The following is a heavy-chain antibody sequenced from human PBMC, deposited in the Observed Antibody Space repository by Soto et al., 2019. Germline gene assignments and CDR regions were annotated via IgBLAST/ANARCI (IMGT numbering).Heavy chain of an antibody. CDR2: IIPIFRTP. J-gene: IGHJ6*02. Sequence: QVQLVQSGAEVKKPGSSVKVSCKAPGDTFSSFAISWLRQAPGQGLEGMGGIIPIFRTPDYAQKFQGRVTITAEESTTTAYIELTSLRSEDTAVYYWARDKHRLKIGGNYYYALEVWGQGTKVIVSS. CDR3: ARDKHRLKIGGNYYYALEV. CDR1: GDTFSSFA. D-gene: IGHD6-25*01. V-gene: IGHV1-69*12.